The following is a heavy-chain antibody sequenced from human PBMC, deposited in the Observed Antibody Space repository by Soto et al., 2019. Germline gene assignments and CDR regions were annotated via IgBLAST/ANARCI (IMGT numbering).Heavy chain of an antibody. CDR2: IYYSGST. Sequence: SETLSLTCTVSGGSISSCYWSWIRQPPGKGLEWIGYIYYSGSTNYNPSLKSRVTISVDTSKNQFSLKLSSVTAADTAVYYCAKGGHYYFWSGYSASDNWFDPPGQGTLVTVSS. D-gene: IGHD3-3*01. CDR3: AKGGHYYFWSGYSASDNWFDP. V-gene: IGHV4-59*01. J-gene: IGHJ5*02. CDR1: GGSISSCY.